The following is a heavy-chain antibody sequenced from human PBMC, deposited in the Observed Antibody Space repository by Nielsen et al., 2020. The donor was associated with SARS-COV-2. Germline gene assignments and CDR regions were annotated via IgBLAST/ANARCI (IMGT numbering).Heavy chain of an antibody. D-gene: IGHD6-19*01. J-gene: IGHJ4*02. CDR3: AKSSVAGTESDVDY. CDR1: GFTFSTYA. V-gene: IGHV3-23*01. CDR2: ISGNAHST. Sequence: GESLKISCATSGFTFSTYAMSWVRQAPGKGPEWVSGISGNAHSTYYADSAKGRFTISRDNSKNTLFLQMNSLRAEDTAVYYCAKSSVAGTESDVDYWGQGTLVTVSS.